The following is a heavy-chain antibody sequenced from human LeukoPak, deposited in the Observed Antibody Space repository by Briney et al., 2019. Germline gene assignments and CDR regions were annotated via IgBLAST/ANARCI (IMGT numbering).Heavy chain of an antibody. V-gene: IGHV3-21*01. D-gene: IGHD6-6*01. CDR2: ISTSSIYI. CDR1: GFTFSAYS. J-gene: IGHJ6*03. CDR3: ARVQLVDYYYYSYMDV. Sequence: GGSLRLSCAASGFTFSAYSMNWVRQAPGKGPEWVSSISTSSIYIYYADSMKGRFTISRDNARNSLYLQMNSLRAEDTAVYYCARVQLVDYYYYSYMDVWGKGTTVTVSS.